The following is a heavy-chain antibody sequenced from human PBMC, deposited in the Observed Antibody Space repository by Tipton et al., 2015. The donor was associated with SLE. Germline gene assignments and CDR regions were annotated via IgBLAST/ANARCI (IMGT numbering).Heavy chain of an antibody. CDR2: IYHSGST. D-gene: IGHD3-22*01. CDR1: GYSISSGYY. J-gene: IGHJ4*02. V-gene: IGHV4-38-2*01. CDR3: ASVYDSSGYYFYYFDY. Sequence: TLSLTCAVSGYSISSGYYWGWLRQPPGKGLEWIGSIYHSGSTYYKPSLKSRVTMSVDTSKNQFSLKLSSVTAADTAVYYCASVYDSSGYYFYYFDYWGQGTLVTVSS.